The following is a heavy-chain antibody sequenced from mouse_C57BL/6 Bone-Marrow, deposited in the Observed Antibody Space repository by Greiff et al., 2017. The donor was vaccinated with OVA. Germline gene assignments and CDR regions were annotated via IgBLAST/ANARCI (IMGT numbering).Heavy chain of an antibody. CDR2: IYPGDGDT. D-gene: IGHD4-1*01. CDR1: GYAFSSYW. V-gene: IGHV1-80*01. J-gene: IGHJ2*01. Sequence: QVQLQQSGAELVKPGASVKISCKASGYAFSSYWMNWVKQRPGKGLEWIGQIYPGDGDTNYNGKFKGKATLTADKSSSTAYMRLSSLTSEESAVYFCARERELGPVYYFDYWGQGTTLTVSS. CDR3: ARERELGPVYYFDY.